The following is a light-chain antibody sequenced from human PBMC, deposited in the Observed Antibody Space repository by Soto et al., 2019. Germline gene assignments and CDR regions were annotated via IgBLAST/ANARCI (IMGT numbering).Light chain of an antibody. CDR1: SSNIGAGYG. J-gene: IGLJ3*02. V-gene: IGLV1-40*01. CDR2: GNS. CDR3: QSYDSSLSGSRV. Sequence: QSVLTQPPSVSGAPGQRVTISCTGSSSNIGAGYGVHWYQQLPKTAPKLLIYGNSNRPSGVPDRFSGSKSGTSASLAITGLQAEDEADYYCQSYDSSLSGSRVFGGGTQLTVL.